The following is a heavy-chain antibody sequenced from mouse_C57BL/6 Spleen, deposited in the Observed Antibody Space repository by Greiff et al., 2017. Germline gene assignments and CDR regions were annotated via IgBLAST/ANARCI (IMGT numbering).Heavy chain of an antibody. J-gene: IGHJ2*01. CDR2: IHPSASDT. Sequence: QVQLQQPGAELVKPGASVKVSCKASGYTFTSYWMHWVKQRPGQGLEWIGRIHPSASDTNYNQKFKGKATLTVDKSSSTAYMQLSSLTSEDSAVDYCAILGDYDYFDYWGQGTTLTVSS. D-gene: IGHD2-4*01. V-gene: IGHV1-74*01. CDR1: GYTFTSYW. CDR3: AILGDYDYFDY.